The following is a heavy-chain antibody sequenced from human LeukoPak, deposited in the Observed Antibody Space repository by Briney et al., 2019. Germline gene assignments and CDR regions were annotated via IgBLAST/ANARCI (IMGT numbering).Heavy chain of an antibody. D-gene: IGHD6-25*01. CDR3: ARGSSATFDI. CDR2: IYHSGST. Sequence: SETLSLTCAVSGGSISSGGYSWSWIRQPPGKGLEWIGYIYHSGSTYYNPSLKSRVTISVDRSKNQFSLKLSSVTAADTAVYYCARGSSATFDIWGQGTMVTVSS. V-gene: IGHV4-30-2*01. J-gene: IGHJ3*02. CDR1: GGSISSGGYS.